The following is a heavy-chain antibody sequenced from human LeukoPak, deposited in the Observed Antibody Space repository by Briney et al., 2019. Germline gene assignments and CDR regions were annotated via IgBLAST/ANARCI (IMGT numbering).Heavy chain of an antibody. Sequence: PSETLSLTCAVSGGSISSSNWWSWVRQPPGKGLEWIGEIYHSGSTNYNPSLKSRVTISVDTSKNQFSLKLSSVTAADTAVYYCARVGSVAGTRGTDYWGQGTLVTVSS. D-gene: IGHD6-19*01. CDR2: IYHSGST. J-gene: IGHJ4*02. CDR3: ARVGSVAGTRGTDY. CDR1: GGSISSSNW. V-gene: IGHV4-4*02.